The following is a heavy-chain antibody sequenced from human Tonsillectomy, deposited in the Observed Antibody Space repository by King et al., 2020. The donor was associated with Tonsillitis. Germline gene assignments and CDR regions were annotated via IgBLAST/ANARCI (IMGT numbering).Heavy chain of an antibody. V-gene: IGHV4-59*08. CDR2: IYYSGST. CDR1: GGSISSYY. Sequence: QLQESGPGLVKPSETLSLTCTVAGGSISSYYWSWIRQPPGKGLEWSVYIYYSGSTNYNPSLNSRITISVDTSTNQFSLKLSSVTAADTAVYYCARHPYLNEAFDIWGQGTMVTVSS. D-gene: IGHD2/OR15-2a*01. J-gene: IGHJ3*02. CDR3: ARHPYLNEAFDI.